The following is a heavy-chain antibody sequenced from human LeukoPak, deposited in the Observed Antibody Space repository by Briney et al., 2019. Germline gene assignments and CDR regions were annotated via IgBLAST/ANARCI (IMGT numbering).Heavy chain of an antibody. Sequence: ESGPTLVKPTQTLTLTCTFSGFSLSTSAVAVAWVRQPPGKALEWLALIYWDDDTRYSPSLKSRVSITKDTSKNQVFLTMTNLDPVDTATYYCVHHYRGSFYNTHYGSMDFDYWGQGTLVTVSS. CDR1: GFSLSTSAVA. V-gene: IGHV2-5*02. D-gene: IGHD2-2*01. CDR3: VHHYRGSFYNTHYGSMDFDY. CDR2: IYWDDDT. J-gene: IGHJ4*02.